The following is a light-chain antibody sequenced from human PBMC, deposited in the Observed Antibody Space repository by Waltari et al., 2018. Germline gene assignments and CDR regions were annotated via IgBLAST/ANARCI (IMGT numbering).Light chain of an antibody. Sequence: SFELTQPPSLSVSPGQTARITCSGDALSKQYAHWHQQRPGLAPILVIYKDSERPSGIPERFSGSSSGKTGTLTISGVQAEDEADYYCQSADSSGSVVFGGGTKLTVL. CDR2: KDS. CDR1: ALSKQY. CDR3: QSADSSGSVV. V-gene: IGLV3-25*03. J-gene: IGLJ2*01.